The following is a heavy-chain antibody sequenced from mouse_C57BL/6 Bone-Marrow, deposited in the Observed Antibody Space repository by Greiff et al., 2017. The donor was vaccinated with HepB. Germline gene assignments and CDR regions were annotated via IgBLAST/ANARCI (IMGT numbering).Heavy chain of an antibody. D-gene: IGHD2-10*02. Sequence: DVKLVESEGGLVQPGSSMKLSCTASGFTFSDYYMAWVRQVPEKGLEWVANINYDGSSTYYLDSLKSRFIISRDNAKNILYLQMSSLKSEDTATYYCARGLYGYWYFDVWGRGTTVTVSS. V-gene: IGHV5-16*01. CDR3: ARGLYGYWYFDV. CDR2: INYDGSST. J-gene: IGHJ1*03. CDR1: GFTFSDYY.